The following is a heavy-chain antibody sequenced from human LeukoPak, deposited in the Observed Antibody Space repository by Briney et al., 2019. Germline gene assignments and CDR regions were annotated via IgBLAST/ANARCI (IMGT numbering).Heavy chain of an antibody. D-gene: IGHD5-24*01. J-gene: IGHJ4*02. CDR1: GGSISSYH. V-gene: IGHV4-59*01. CDR2: IYYSGST. CDR3: ARGTSRGWLQIEGYNY. Sequence: SETLSLTCSVSGGSISSYHWSWIRQPPRKGLEWIGYIYYSGSTNYNPSLKSRVTISVDTSKNQFSLKLSSVTAADTAVYYCARGTSRGWLQIEGYNYWGQGTLVTVSS.